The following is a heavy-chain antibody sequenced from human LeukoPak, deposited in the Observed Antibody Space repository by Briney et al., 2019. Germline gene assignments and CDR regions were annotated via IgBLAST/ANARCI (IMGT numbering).Heavy chain of an antibody. D-gene: IGHD3-3*01. J-gene: IGHJ5*02. Sequence: SETLSLTCAVYGGSFSGYYWSWIRQPLGKGLEWIGEINHSGSTNYNPSLKSRVTISVDTSKNQFSLKLSSVTAADTAVYYCARLEPAIFGAQNWFDPWGQGTLVTVSS. CDR2: INHSGST. CDR1: GGSFSGYY. V-gene: IGHV4-34*01. CDR3: ARLEPAIFGAQNWFDP.